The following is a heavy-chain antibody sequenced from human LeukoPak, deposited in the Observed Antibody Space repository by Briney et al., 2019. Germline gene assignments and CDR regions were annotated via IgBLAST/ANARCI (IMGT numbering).Heavy chain of an antibody. D-gene: IGHD3-22*01. Sequence: GSLRLSCAASGFTFSSYWMSWVRQAPGKGLEWVSSISGSNIYINYADSVKGRFTISSDNARDSVFLQMNSLRAEDTAVYYCARALYDSSGYYFDYWGQGTLVTVSS. CDR1: GFTFSSYW. CDR3: ARALYDSSGYYFDY. V-gene: IGHV3-21*06. J-gene: IGHJ4*02. CDR2: ISGSNIYI.